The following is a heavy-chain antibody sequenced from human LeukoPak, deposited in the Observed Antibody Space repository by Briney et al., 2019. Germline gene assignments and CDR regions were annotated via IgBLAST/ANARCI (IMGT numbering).Heavy chain of an antibody. CDR2: IYYSGST. V-gene: IGHV4-30-2*05. CDR1: GGSISSGGYS. D-gene: IGHD3-22*01. J-gene: IGHJ4*02. CDR3: AKSFYYGSSSYYFDY. Sequence: KSSETLSLTCAVSGGSISSGGYSWSWIRQPPGKGLEWIGYIYYSGSTYYNPSLKSRVTISVDTSKNQFSLKLTSVTAADTAVYYCAKSFYYGSSSYYFDYWGQGTLVTVSS.